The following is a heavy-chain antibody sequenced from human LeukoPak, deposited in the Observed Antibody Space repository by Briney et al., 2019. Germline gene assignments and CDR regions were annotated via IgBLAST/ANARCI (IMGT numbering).Heavy chain of an antibody. D-gene: IGHD3-22*01. CDR3: ASLLRIVVVITSAFDI. CDR2: FDPEDGET. CDR1: GYTLTELS. Sequence: ASVKVSCKVSGYTLTELSMHWVRQAPGKGLEWMGGFDPEDGETIYAQKFQGRVTMTEDTSTDTAYTELSSLRSEDTAVYYCASLLRIVVVITSAFDIWGQGTMVTVSS. J-gene: IGHJ3*02. V-gene: IGHV1-24*01.